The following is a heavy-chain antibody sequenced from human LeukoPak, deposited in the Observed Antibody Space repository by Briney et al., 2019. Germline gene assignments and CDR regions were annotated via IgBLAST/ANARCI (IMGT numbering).Heavy chain of an antibody. CDR1: GYIFTSYG. Sequence: GASVKVSCKASGYIFTSYGICWVRQAPGQGLEWMGWISTNKGNTNYAQRLQGRVTMTTDTSTSTAYMELRSLRSDDTAIYYCVRDIQLRFDLWGQGTLVTVSS. D-gene: IGHD5-24*01. V-gene: IGHV1-18*01. J-gene: IGHJ5*02. CDR2: ISTNKGNT. CDR3: VRDIQLRFDL.